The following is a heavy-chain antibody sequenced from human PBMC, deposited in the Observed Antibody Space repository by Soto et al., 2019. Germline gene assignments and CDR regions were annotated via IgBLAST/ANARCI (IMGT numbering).Heavy chain of an antibody. D-gene: IGHD6-19*01. V-gene: IGHV1-8*01. J-gene: IGHJ6*02. CDR1: GYTFTSYD. CDR3: ARGQEYSSGWYYYYYGMDV. CDR2: MNPNSGNT. Sequence: ASVKVSCKASGYTFTSYDIHWVRQATGQGLEWMGWMNPNSGNTGYAQKFQGRVTMTRNTSISTAYMELSSLRSEDTAVYYCARGQEYSSGWYYYYYGMDVWGQGTTVTVSS.